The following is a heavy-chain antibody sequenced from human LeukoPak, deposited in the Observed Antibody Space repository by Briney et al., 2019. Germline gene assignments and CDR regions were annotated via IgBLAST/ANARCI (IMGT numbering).Heavy chain of an antibody. CDR2: INAGNGNA. CDR3: ARPHYDFWSGYYVWFDP. V-gene: IGHV1-3*01. D-gene: IGHD3-3*01. Sequence: ASVKVSCKASGYTFTSYAMHWVRQAPGQRLEWMGWINAGNGNAKYSQKFQGRVTITRDTSASTAYMELSSLRSEDTAGYYCARPHYDFWSGYYVWFDPWGQGTLVTVSS. J-gene: IGHJ5*02. CDR1: GYTFTSYA.